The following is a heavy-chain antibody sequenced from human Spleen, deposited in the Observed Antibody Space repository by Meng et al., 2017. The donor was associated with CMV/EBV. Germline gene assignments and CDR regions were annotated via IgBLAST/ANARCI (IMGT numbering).Heavy chain of an antibody. V-gene: IGHV4-31*02. J-gene: IGHJ2*01. CDR1: GCSISSAGYY. CDR2: IYYSEGT. CDR3: ARLRNGSSRNWYFDL. Sequence: GCSISSAGYYWGWIRQHPGKGLEWIGYIYYSEGTYYNPALVRRITISVDTSKNQFSLKLSSVTAADAAVYYCARLRNGSSRNWYFDLWGRGTLVTVSS. D-gene: IGHD1-26*01.